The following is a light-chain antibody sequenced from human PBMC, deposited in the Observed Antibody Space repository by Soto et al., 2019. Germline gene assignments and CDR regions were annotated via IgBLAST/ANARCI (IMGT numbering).Light chain of an antibody. CDR1: QSVSNDF. V-gene: IGKV3D-20*02. Sequence: EIVLTQSPGILSLSPGERATLSCRASQSVSNDFLAWYQQKVGRAPRLLIHDASSRATGIPDRFSGSGSGTDFTLTISSLDPEDFAVYYCQQRSNRPLTFGQGTRLEIK. CDR3: QQRSNRPLT. CDR2: DAS. J-gene: IGKJ5*01.